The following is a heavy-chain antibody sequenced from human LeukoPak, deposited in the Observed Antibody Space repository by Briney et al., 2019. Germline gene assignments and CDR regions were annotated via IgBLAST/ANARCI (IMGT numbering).Heavy chain of an antibody. CDR1: GYSFTTYA. V-gene: IGHV1-69*13. CDR3: ARGRMVRGAHYYYYYMDV. D-gene: IGHD3-10*01. J-gene: IGHJ6*03. CDR2: IIPIFGTA. Sequence: SVKVSCKASGYSFTTYAINWVRQAPGQGLEWMGGIIPIFGTANYAQKFQGRVTITADESTSTAYMELSSLRSEDTAVYYCARGRMVRGAHYYYYYMDVWGKGTTVTISS.